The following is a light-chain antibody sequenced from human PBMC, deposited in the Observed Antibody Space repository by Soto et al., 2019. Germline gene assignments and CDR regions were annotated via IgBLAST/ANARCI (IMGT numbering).Light chain of an antibody. J-gene: IGKJ4*01. V-gene: IGKV1-39*01. Sequence: DIQMTQSPSSLSASVGDRVTITCRASQTISNYLTWFQQKPGKAPKVLIYAASTLQSGVPSRFSGSGSGAEFTLTISSLQPEDFATYYCQQYRGSLTFGGGTKVEIK. CDR3: QQYRGSLT. CDR2: AAS. CDR1: QTISNY.